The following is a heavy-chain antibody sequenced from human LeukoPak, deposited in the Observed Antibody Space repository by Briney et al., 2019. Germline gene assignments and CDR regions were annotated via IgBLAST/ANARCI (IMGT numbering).Heavy chain of an antibody. J-gene: IGHJ5*02. D-gene: IGHD6-19*01. CDR2: IYSSGST. Sequence: PSETLSLTCTVSGGSISSYYWHWIRQPPGKGLEWIGYIYSSGSTNYNPSLKSRVTFSVDTSKNQFSLKLSSVTAADTAVYYCARGSIAVAGTVIWFDPWGQGTLVTVSS. CDR3: ARGSIAVAGTVIWFDP. CDR1: GGSISSYY. V-gene: IGHV4-59*12.